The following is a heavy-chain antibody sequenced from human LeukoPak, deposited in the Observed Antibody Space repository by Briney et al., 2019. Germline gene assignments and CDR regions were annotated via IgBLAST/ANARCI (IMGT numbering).Heavy chain of an antibody. CDR2: INPHSGET. V-gene: IGHV1-2*02. D-gene: IGHD1-26*01. CDR1: GYIFTGFY. J-gene: IGHJ4*02. CDR3: ARDFDYSWGPQDY. Sequence: ASVRVSCKTSGYIFTGFYLHWVRQAPGHGFEWMGWINPHSGETNYAQTFQGRVTMTRDTSINTAYMEPSSLRYDDTAVYFCARDFDYSWGPQDYWGQGALVTVSS.